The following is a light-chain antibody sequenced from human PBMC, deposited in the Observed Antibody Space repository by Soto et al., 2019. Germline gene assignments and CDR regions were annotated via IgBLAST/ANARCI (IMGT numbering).Light chain of an antibody. J-gene: IGKJ5*01. Sequence: IVMTQSPDSLAVSLGERATINCTSSQSVLYSSNNKNYLAWYQQKPGQPPKLLIYWASTRESGVPDRFSGSGSGTDFTLTISSLEPEDFAVYYCQQRSNWPPITFGQGTRLEI. CDR2: WAS. V-gene: IGKV4-1*01. CDR3: QQRSNWPPIT. CDR1: QSVLYSSNNKNY.